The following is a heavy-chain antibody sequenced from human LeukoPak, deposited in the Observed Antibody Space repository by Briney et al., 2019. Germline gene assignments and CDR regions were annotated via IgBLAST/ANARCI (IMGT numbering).Heavy chain of an antibody. D-gene: IGHD3-9*01. Sequence: ASVEVSCKASGYTFTGYYMHWVRQAPGQGLEWMGRINPNSGGTNYAQKFQGRGTMTRDTSISTAYMELSRLRSDDTAVYYCARARGLRYFDWGDYFDYWGQGTLVTVSS. CDR3: ARARGLRYFDWGDYFDY. CDR2: INPNSGGT. J-gene: IGHJ4*02. CDR1: GYTFTGYY. V-gene: IGHV1-2*06.